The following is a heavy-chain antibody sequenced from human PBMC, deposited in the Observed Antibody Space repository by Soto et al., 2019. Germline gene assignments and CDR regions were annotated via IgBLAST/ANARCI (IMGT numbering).Heavy chain of an antibody. Sequence: GGSLRLSCAASGFTFSSYSMNWVRQAPGKGLEWVSYISSSSSTIYYADSVKGRFTISRDNAKNSLYLQMNSLRAEDTAVYYCARQPYYYGSGTQAIYYYYGMDVWGQGTTVTVSS. CDR2: ISSSSSTI. V-gene: IGHV3-48*01. CDR3: ARQPYYYGSGTQAIYYYYGMDV. J-gene: IGHJ6*02. D-gene: IGHD3-10*01. CDR1: GFTFSSYS.